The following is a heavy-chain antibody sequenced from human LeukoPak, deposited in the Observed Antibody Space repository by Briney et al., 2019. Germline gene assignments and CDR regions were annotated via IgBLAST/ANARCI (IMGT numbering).Heavy chain of an antibody. V-gene: IGHV3-9*01. CDR2: ISWNSGGI. CDR3: AKDRGIWLVAFDI. D-gene: IGHD6-6*01. J-gene: IGHJ3*02. Sequence: GGSLRLSCAASGFTFDDYGMHWVRQAPGKGLGWVSGISWNSGGIGYADSVKGRFTISRDNAKNSLYLQMNSLRAEDTALYDCAKDRGIWLVAFDIWGQGTMVTVSS. CDR1: GFTFDDYG.